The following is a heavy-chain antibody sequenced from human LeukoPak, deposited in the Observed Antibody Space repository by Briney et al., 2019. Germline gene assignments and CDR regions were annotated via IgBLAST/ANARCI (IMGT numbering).Heavy chain of an antibody. D-gene: IGHD1-26*01. Sequence: PSETLSLTCTVFGASIRDHYWSWIRQPVGKRPEWIGRIYTDGTTHYNPSLESRVTISRDKSKNQFSVRLTSVTAADTAVYYCARHLSGGTYPLDYWGQGTLVTVSS. CDR1: GASIRDHY. J-gene: IGHJ4*02. CDR2: IYTDGTT. V-gene: IGHV4-4*07. CDR3: ARHLSGGTYPLDY.